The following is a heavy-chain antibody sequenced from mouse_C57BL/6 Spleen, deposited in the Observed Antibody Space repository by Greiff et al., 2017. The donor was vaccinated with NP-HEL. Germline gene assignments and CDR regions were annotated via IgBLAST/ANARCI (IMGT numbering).Heavy chain of an antibody. CDR1: GYTFTDYY. CDR2: IYPGSGNT. V-gene: IGHV1-76*01. J-gene: IGHJ2*01. Sequence: VQLQQSGAELVRPGASVKLSCKASGYTFTDYYINWVKQRPGQGLEWIARIYPGSGNTYYNEKFKGKATLTAEKSSSTAYMQLSSLTSEDSAVYVCARPMVTEDFDYWGQGTTLTVSS. CDR3: ARPMVTEDFDY. D-gene: IGHD2-2*01.